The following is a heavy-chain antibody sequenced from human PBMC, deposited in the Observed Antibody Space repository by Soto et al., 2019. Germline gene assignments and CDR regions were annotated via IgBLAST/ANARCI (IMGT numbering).Heavy chain of an antibody. CDR3: ASSQGNNLAFQDY. CDR1: GYTFTIYD. V-gene: IGHV1-8*01. Sequence: QVQVVQSGAEVKKHGASVKVSCKASGYTFTIYDINWVRQATGQGREWMGWLNPNSGNTGYAQKFQGRVTITRDTSINTAHMELNSLRSDDTAIYYGASSQGNNLAFQDYWGQGTLVTVSS. CDR2: LNPNSGNT. D-gene: IGHD1-20*01. J-gene: IGHJ4*02.